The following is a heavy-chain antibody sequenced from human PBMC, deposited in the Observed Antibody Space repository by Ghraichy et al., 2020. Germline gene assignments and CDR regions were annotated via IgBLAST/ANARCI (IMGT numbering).Heavy chain of an antibody. J-gene: IGHJ4*02. CDR1: GFTFTFYG. D-gene: IGHD3-22*01. Sequence: ASVKVSCKTSGFTFTFYGFSWIRQAPGQGLEWMGWISADNGHTKDVEKFQGRVTMTTDTSTSTAHMELRSLRSDDTAVYYCARDNYDSSGYYPTVDFLGQGTLVTVSS. V-gene: IGHV1-18*01. CDR2: ISADNGHT. CDR3: ARDNYDSSGYYPTVDF.